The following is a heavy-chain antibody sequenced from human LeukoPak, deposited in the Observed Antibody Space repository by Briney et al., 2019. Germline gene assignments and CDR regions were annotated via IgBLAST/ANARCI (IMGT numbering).Heavy chain of an antibody. D-gene: IGHD6-19*01. J-gene: IGHJ4*02. CDR3: ARALSGCVLCFDY. CDR2: MDPKSGNT. V-gene: IGHV1-8*01. Sequence: ASVKVSCKASGYTFTNYDINWVRLATGQGLEWMGWMDPKSGNTGYAQNFQGRVTMTRDTFTSTAYMELSSLTSEDTAVYYCARALSGCVLCFDYWGQGTLVTVSS. CDR1: GYTFTNYD.